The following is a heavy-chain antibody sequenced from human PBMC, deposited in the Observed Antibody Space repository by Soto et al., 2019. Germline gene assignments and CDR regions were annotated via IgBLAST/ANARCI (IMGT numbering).Heavy chain of an antibody. V-gene: IGHV3-33*01. CDR3: AREWFGENHLDY. Sequence: QVQLVESGGGVVQPGRSLRLSCAASGFTFSSYGMHWVRQAPGKGLEWVAVIWYDGSNKYYADSVKGRFTISRDNSKNTLYLQMNSLRAEDTAVYYCAREWFGENHLDYWGQGTLVTVSS. CDR2: IWYDGSNK. CDR1: GFTFSSYG. J-gene: IGHJ4*02. D-gene: IGHD3-10*01.